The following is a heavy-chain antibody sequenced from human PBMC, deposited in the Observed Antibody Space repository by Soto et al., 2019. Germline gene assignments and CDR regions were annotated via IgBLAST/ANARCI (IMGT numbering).Heavy chain of an antibody. CDR3: ARVVITIFGVADYYFDY. D-gene: IGHD3-3*01. CDR2: IYYSGST. J-gene: IGHJ4*02. CDR1: GGSISSGGYY. Sequence: SETLSLTCTVSGGSISSGGYYWSWIRQHPGKGLEWIGYIYYSGSTYYNPSLKSRVTISVDTSKNQFSLKLSSVTAADTAVYYCARVVITIFGVADYYFDYWGQGTLVTVSS. V-gene: IGHV4-31*03.